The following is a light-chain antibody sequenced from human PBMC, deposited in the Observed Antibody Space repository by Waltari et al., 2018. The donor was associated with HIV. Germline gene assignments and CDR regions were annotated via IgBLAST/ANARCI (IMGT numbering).Light chain of an antibody. J-gene: IGKJ2*01. Sequence: EIVMTQSPAALSVSAGERATLSCRASQSVSSNLAWYQQKPGQAPSLLIYGASTRATGIPARFSGSGSGTEFTLTISSLQSEDCAVYYCQQYNNWPPYTFGQGTKLEIK. CDR3: QQYNNWPPYT. V-gene: IGKV3-15*01. CDR1: QSVSSN. CDR2: GAS.